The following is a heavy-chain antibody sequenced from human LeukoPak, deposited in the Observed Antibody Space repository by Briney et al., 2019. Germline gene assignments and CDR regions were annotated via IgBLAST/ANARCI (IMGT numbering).Heavy chain of an antibody. Sequence: SETLSLTCTVSGGSISSYYWGWIRQPPGKGLEWIGSIYHSGSIYYNPSLKSRVTISVDTSKNQFSLKLSSVTAADTAVYYCARHMRDYYGSGSLVDDAFDIWGQGTMVTVSS. CDR1: GGSISSYY. CDR3: ARHMRDYYGSGSLVDDAFDI. V-gene: IGHV4-59*08. J-gene: IGHJ3*02. D-gene: IGHD3-10*01. CDR2: IYHSGSI.